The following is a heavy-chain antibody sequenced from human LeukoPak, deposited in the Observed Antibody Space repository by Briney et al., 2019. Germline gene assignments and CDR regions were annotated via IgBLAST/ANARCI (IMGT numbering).Heavy chain of an antibody. D-gene: IGHD3-10*01. V-gene: IGHV4-38-2*02. CDR3: ASRAARYYGSGSYKDY. CDR1: GYSISSGYY. Sequence: PSETLSLTCTVSGYSISSGYYWGWIRQPPGKGLEWIGSIYHSGSTYYNPSLKSRVTISVDTSKNQFSLKLSSVTAADTAVYYCASRAARYYGSGSYKDYWGQGTLVTVSS. CDR2: IYHSGST. J-gene: IGHJ4*02.